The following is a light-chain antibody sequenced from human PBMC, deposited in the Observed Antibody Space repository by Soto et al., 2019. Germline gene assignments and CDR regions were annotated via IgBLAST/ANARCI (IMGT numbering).Light chain of an antibody. CDR3: QQHDSYPLT. V-gene: IGKV1-9*01. Sequence: IQLTQSSSFLSASVGDRVTITCRASQGISTSLAWYQQQPGEAPKLLIYAASSLQRGVPSRFSGSGSGTEFTLTINGLQPEDFATYYCQQHDSYPLTFGGGTEVEI. J-gene: IGKJ4*01. CDR1: QGISTS. CDR2: AAS.